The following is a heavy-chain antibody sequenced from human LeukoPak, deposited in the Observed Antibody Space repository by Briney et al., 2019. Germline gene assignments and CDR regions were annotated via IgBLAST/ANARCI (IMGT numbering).Heavy chain of an antibody. Sequence: SETLSLTCSVSAGSISSYYWSWLRQPAGKGLEWIGRIYSSGSTNYNPSLKRRVTMSVDASKNHFSLKLTSVTAADTAIYYCARQAYDTGYDAFDIWGQGTMVTVSS. J-gene: IGHJ3*02. D-gene: IGHD3-22*01. CDR2: IYSSGST. CDR3: ARQAYDTGYDAFDI. CDR1: AGSISSYY. V-gene: IGHV4-4*07.